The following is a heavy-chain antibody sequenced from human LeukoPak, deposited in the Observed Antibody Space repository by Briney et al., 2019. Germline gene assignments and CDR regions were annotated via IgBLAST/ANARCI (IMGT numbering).Heavy chain of an antibody. CDR3: AKDPFGVRGFYYYDSSGYSYFDY. D-gene: IGHD3-22*01. J-gene: IGHJ4*02. Sequence: GGSLRHSCAASGFTFSSHRMHWGRHAPGEGLGWVADLSYGGSNQYSVHSVKGRFTISRDNSKNTLSLQMNSLRAEDTAVYYCAKDPFGVRGFYYYDSSGYSYFDYWGQGTLVTVSS. V-gene: IGHV3-30*18. CDR2: LSYGGSNQ. CDR1: GFTFSSHR.